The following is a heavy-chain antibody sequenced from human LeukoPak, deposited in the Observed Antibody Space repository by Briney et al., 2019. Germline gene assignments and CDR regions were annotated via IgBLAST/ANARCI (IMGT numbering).Heavy chain of an antibody. V-gene: IGHV1-46*01. CDR2: INPSGGST. CDR1: GYTFTSYY. D-gene: IGHD3-22*01. Sequence: ASVKVSCKASGYTFTSYYMHWVRQAPGQGLEWMGIINPSGGSTSYAQKFQGRVTMTRDTSTSTVYMELSSLRSEDTAVYYCARDRPDDSSGYYYRAAGHWGQGTLVTVSS. CDR3: ARDRPDDSSGYYYRAAGH. J-gene: IGHJ4*02.